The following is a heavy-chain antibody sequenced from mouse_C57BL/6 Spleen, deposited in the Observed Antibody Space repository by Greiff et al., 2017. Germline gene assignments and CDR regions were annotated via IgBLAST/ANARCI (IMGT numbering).Heavy chain of an antibody. V-gene: IGHV3-1*01. Sequence: EVQLVESGPGMVKPSQSLSLTCTVTGYSITSGYDWHWIRHFPGNKLEWMGYISYSGSTNYNPSLKSRISITHDTSKNHFFLNLNSVTTEDTATYYCANPLNWDDAMDYWGQGTSVTVSS. CDR3: ANPLNWDDAMDY. J-gene: IGHJ4*01. CDR2: ISYSGST. D-gene: IGHD4-1*01. CDR1: GYSITSGYD.